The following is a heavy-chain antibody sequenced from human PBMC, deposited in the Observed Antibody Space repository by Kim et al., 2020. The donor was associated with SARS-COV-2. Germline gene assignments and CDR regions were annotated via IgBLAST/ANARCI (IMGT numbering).Heavy chain of an antibody. D-gene: IGHD3-9*01. CDR3: ARGGFGWYFDCLDY. Sequence: SPSFQGQVTISADKSISTAYLQWSSLKASDTAMYYCARGGFGWYFDCLDYWGQGTLVTVSS. J-gene: IGHJ4*02. V-gene: IGHV5-51*01.